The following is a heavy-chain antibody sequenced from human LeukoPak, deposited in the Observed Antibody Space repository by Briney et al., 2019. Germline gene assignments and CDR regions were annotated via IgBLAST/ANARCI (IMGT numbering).Heavy chain of an antibody. D-gene: IGHD4/OR15-4a*01. J-gene: IGHJ6*02. V-gene: IGHV3-23*01. CDR3: AKYGASGGSHGMDV. CDR1: GFTFSSYA. Sequence: PGGSLRLSCAASGFTFSSYAMNWVRQAPGKGLEWVSAIGSSGGGTYYPDSVKGRFTVSRDNSENTLCLQMNSLSAEDTAVYYCAKYGASGGSHGMDVWGRGTTVTVS. CDR2: IGSSGGGT.